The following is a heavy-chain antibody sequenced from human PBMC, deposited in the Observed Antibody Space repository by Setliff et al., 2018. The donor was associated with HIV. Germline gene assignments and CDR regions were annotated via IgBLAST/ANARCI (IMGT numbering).Heavy chain of an antibody. CDR1: GYTFTDYP. Sequence: ASVKVSCKASGYTFTDYPVHWVRQAPGQGLEWMGRITAGNGVTKYSQKFQDRVTLTSDMSANTVYMDLTTLRSEDTAVYYCASPMFYDGKVVWGQGTPVTVSS. J-gene: IGHJ4*02. CDR3: ASPMFYDGKVV. V-gene: IGHV1-3*01. D-gene: IGHD3-22*01. CDR2: ITAGNGVT.